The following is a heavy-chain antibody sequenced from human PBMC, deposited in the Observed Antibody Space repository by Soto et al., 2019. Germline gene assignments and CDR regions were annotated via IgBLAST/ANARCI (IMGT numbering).Heavy chain of an antibody. J-gene: IGHJ6*02. CDR2: ISSSSSTI. Sequence: EVQLVESGGGLVQPGGSLRLSCAASGFTFSSYSMNWVRQAPGKGLEWVSYISSSSSTIYYADSVKGRFTISRDNAKNSLYLQMISLRAEDTAVYYCARDEGSGSYVWGYYYYGMDVWGQGTTVTVSS. V-gene: IGHV3-48*01. D-gene: IGHD3-10*01. CDR3: ARDEGSGSYVWGYYYYGMDV. CDR1: GFTFSSYS.